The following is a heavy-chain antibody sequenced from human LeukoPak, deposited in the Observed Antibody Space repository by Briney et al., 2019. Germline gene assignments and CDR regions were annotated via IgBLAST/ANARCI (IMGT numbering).Heavy chain of an antibody. Sequence: GGSLRLSCAASGFTFSSYAMSWVRQAPGKGLEWVSAISGSGGSTYYADSVKGRFTISRDNSKNTLYLQMNSLRAEDTAVYYCAKNEGPPATYYYYMHLWGTGTTLTVSS. CDR1: GFTFSSYA. V-gene: IGHV3-23*01. CDR2: ISGSGGST. J-gene: IGHJ6*03. D-gene: IGHD2-2*01. CDR3: AKNEGPPATYYYYMHL.